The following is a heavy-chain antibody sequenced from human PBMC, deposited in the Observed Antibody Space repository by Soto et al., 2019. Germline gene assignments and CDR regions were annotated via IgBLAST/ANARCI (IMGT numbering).Heavy chain of an antibody. CDR2: INAVNGNT. J-gene: IGHJ5*02. D-gene: IGHD4-17*01. CDR1: GYTFTSYA. Sequence: VSFQASGYTFTSYAIHWVRQAPGKRLEWMVWINAVNGNTKYSQKFQGRVTITRDTSARTAYMELSSLRSEDTAVYYCSRLSYGDYTNWFDXWGQGTLVTVSX. V-gene: IGHV1-3*01. CDR3: SRLSYGDYTNWFDX.